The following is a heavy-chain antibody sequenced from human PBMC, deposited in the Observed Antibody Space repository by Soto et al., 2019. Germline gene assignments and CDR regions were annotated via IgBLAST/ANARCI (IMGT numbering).Heavy chain of an antibody. V-gene: IGHV3-30*18. D-gene: IGHD4-17*01. Sequence: QVQLVESGGGEVQPGRSLTLSCAASGFTFSTYGMHWVRQTPGKGLEWVAVISYDGTNKFYSDSVKGRFTISRDNFKNTLTLPMNSLRADDTAVYSCAKDLLSYGDYGYDFDGMDVWGLGTRVTVSS. CDR3: AKDLLSYGDYGYDFDGMDV. CDR2: ISYDGTNK. J-gene: IGHJ6*02. CDR1: GFTFSTYG.